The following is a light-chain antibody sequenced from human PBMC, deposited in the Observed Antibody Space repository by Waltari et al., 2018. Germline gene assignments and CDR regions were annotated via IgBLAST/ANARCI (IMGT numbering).Light chain of an antibody. V-gene: IGLV2-11*01. CDR3: CSYAGSYTPI. Sequence: QSALTQPRSVSGSPGQSVTISCPGTSSDVGGYNYVSWYQQHPGKAPKLMIYDVSKRPSGVPDRFSGSKSGSTASLTISGLQAEDEADYYCCSYAGSYTPIFGGGTKLTVL. CDR1: SSDVGGYNY. CDR2: DVS. J-gene: IGLJ2*01.